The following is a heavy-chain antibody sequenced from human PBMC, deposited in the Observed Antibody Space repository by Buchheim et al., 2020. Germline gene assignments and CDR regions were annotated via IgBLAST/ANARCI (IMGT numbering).Heavy chain of an antibody. V-gene: IGHV3-7*01. J-gene: IGHJ6*02. CDR3: ASAWDILGYCSSTSCYQDYYYGMDV. CDR2: IKQDGSEK. CDR1: GFTFSSYW. D-gene: IGHD2-2*01. Sequence: EVQLVESGGGLVQPGGSLRLSCAASGFTFSSYWMSWVRQAPGKGLEWVANIKQDGSEKYYVDSVKGRFTISRDNAKNSLYLQMNSLRAEDTAVYYCASAWDILGYCSSTSCYQDYYYGMDVWGQGTT.